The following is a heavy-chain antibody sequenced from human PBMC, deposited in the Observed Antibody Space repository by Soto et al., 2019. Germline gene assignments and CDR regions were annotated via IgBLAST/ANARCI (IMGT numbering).Heavy chain of an antibody. V-gene: IGHV4-59*01. CDR2: IHYSGST. D-gene: IGHD2-2*01. Sequence: ETLSLTCTVSGVSISSSYWSWIRQTPVKVLEWVGYIHYSGSTNYNPSLKSRVTMSVDSAKNQFSLQLSSVTAADTAVYFCTKYRRTDAEPDSFDYWGQGARVTVSS. J-gene: IGHJ4*02. CDR1: GVSISSSY. CDR3: TKYRRTDAEPDSFDY.